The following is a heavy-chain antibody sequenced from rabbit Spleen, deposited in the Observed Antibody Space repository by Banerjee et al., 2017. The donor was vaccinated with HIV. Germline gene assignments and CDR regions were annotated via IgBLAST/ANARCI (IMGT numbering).Heavy chain of an antibody. CDR1: GFSFSSGYW. Sequence: QEQLVESGGGLVKPGASLTLTCKASGFSFSSGYWMSWVRQAPGKGLEWIACINAVTGKAVYASWAKGRFTFSKTSSTTVTLQMTSLTAADTATYFCARGIPYGFAGDAYPPYAMDLWGPGTLVT. CDR3: ARGIPYGFAGDAYPPYAMDL. D-gene: IGHD6-1*01. CDR2: INAVTGKA. V-gene: IGHV1S45*01. J-gene: IGHJ6*01.